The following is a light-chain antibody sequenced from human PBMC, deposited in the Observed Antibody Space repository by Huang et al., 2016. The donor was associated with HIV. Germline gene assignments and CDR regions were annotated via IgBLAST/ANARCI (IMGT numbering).Light chain of an antibody. J-gene: IGKJ3*01. CDR2: AAS. CDR3: QQYDIHPLT. Sequence: IRMTQSPSSLSASTGDRVTITCRANQDINNFLAWYQQRPGSVPKLLIYAASTLQSGVPSSFSVNGSGTDFTLTIGCLHSEDVATYYCQQYDIHPLTFGPGTRVDIK. V-gene: IGKV1-8*01. CDR1: QDINNF.